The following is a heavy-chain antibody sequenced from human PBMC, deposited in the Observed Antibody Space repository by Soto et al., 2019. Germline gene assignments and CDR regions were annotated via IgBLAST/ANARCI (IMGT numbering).Heavy chain of an antibody. CDR2: INHSGST. Sequence: KASETLSLTCAVYGGSFSSYYWSWIRQPPGKGLEWIGEINHSGSTNYNPSLKSRVTISVDTSKNQFSLKLNSVTAADTAVYYCARVGDCSSTSCFRYLDYWGQGTLVTVSS. J-gene: IGHJ4*02. V-gene: IGHV4-34*01. CDR3: ARVGDCSSTSCFRYLDY. D-gene: IGHD2-2*01. CDR1: GGSFSSYY.